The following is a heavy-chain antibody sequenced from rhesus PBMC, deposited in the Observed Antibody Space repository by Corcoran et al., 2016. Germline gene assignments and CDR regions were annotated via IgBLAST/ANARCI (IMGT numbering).Heavy chain of an antibody. CDR1: GYSISSNY. Sequence: QVQLQESGPGLVKPSETLSLTCAVSGYSISSNYWSWIRQPPGKGLEWIGYIYGSSGSTYYNPSLKMRVTISTDPSKNQVSLKLSSVTAADTAVYYCARVSGSWNDEYFEFWGQGALVTVSS. J-gene: IGHJ1*01. CDR3: ARVSGSWNDEYFEF. V-gene: IGHV4-147*01. CDR2: IYGSSGST. D-gene: IGHD6-25*01.